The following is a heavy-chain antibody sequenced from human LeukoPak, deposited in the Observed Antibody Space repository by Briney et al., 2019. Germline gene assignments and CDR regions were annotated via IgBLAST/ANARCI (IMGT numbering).Heavy chain of an antibody. CDR2: VRVNWRT. CDR3: ARAKPKNMVRGLIMRRESRYYFDY. J-gene: IGHJ4*02. Sequence: SETLSLTCIVSGYSINSGYYWGWIRQPPGKGLEWIGSVRVNWRTYYNPSLKSRVTISVDTSKNQFSLKLSSVTAADTAVYYCARAKPKNMVRGLIMRRESRYYFDYWGQGTLVTVSS. D-gene: IGHD3-10*01. CDR1: GYSINSGYY. V-gene: IGHV4-38-2*02.